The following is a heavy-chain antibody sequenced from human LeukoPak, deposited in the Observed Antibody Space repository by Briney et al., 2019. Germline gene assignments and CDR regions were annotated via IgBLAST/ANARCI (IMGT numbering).Heavy chain of an antibody. V-gene: IGHV3-30*18. J-gene: IGHJ3*02. CDR2: ISYDGSNK. Sequence: AGRSLRLSCAASGFTFSSYGMHWVRQAPGKGLEWVAVISYDGSNKYYADSVKGRFTISRDNSKNTLYLQMNSLRAEDTAVYYCAKGPKTLYYDPSGAFDIWGQGTMVTVSS. CDR1: GFTFSSYG. D-gene: IGHD3-22*01. CDR3: AKGPKTLYYDPSGAFDI.